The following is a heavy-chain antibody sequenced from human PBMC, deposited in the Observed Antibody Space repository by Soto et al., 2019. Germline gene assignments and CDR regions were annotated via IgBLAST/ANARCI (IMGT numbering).Heavy chain of an antibody. V-gene: IGHV4-59*01. CDR2: IYYSGST. Sequence: PSETLSLTCTVSGGSISSYYWSWIRQPPGKGLEWIGYIYYSGSTNYNPSLKSRVTISVDTSKNQFSLKLSSVTAADTAVYYCARAEYNWNYGGDTFDYWGQGTLVTVS. CDR1: GGSISSYY. J-gene: IGHJ4*02. D-gene: IGHD1-7*01. CDR3: ARAEYNWNYGGDTFDY.